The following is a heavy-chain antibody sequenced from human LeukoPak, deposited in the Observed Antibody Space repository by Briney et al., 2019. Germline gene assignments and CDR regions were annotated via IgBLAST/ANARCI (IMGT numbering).Heavy chain of an antibody. CDR3: ATGGVFDDIGDEPADY. V-gene: IGHV1-24*01. CDR1: GYTLTELA. Sequence: ASVTVSCTVSGYTLTELAIHWVRQAPGRGPEWMGGFEAEGGETVYAQRFQGRVTVTEDTSTDTAYMELSGLRSEDTAVYYCATGGVFDDIGDEPADYWGQGTLVTVSS. D-gene: IGHD2-15*01. J-gene: IGHJ4*02. CDR2: FEAEGGET.